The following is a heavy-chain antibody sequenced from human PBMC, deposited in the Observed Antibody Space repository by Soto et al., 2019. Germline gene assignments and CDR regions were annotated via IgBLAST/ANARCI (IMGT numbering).Heavy chain of an antibody. Sequence: ASVKVSCKASGYTSTSYAMHWVRQAPGQRLEWMGWINAGNGNTKYSQKFQGRVTITRDTSASTAYMELSSLRSEDTAVYYCAIAPQLLGWFDPWGQATLVTVST. J-gene: IGHJ5*02. CDR1: GYTSTSYA. CDR3: AIAPQLLGWFDP. D-gene: IGHD1-26*01. CDR2: INAGNGNT. V-gene: IGHV1-3*01.